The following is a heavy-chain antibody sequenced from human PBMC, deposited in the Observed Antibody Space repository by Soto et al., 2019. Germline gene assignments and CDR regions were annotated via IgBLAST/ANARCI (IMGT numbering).Heavy chain of an antibody. Sequence: EVQLVESGGGLVQPGGSLRLSCAASGFTFSSYWMHWVRQAPGKGLVWVSRLNSDGSSTSYADSVKGRFTISRDNAKNTLYLQMNSLRAEDTAVYSCARVGSRNWYFDLWGRGTLVTVSS. V-gene: IGHV3-74*01. CDR1: GFTFSSYW. CDR2: LNSDGSST. CDR3: ARVGSRNWYFDL. J-gene: IGHJ2*01. D-gene: IGHD1-26*01.